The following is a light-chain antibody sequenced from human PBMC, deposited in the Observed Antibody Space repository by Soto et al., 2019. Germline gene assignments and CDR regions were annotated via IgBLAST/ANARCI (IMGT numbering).Light chain of an antibody. CDR3: SAYTTSSTHWV. Sequence: QSALTQPASVSGSPGQSITISCTGTSSDVGGYNYVSWYQQHPGKAPKLMIYEVSNRPSGVSNRFSGSKSGNTASLTISGLQSEDEADYYCSAYTTSSTHWVVGEGTKLTVL. CDR1: SSDVGGYNY. J-gene: IGLJ3*02. V-gene: IGLV2-14*01. CDR2: EVS.